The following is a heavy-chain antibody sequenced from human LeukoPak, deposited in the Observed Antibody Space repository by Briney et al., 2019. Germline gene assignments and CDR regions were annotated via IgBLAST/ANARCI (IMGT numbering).Heavy chain of an antibody. CDR3: ARESSGYFY. V-gene: IGHV3-21*01. Sequence: GGSLRLSCAASGFNFSSYSMNWVRQAPGKGLEWVSSISGSSSFRYYADSVKGRFTISRDNAKNSLYLQMNSLRAEDTAVYYCARESSGYFYSGQGTLVTVSS. CDR2: ISGSSSFR. J-gene: IGHJ4*02. CDR1: GFNFSSYS. D-gene: IGHD3-22*01.